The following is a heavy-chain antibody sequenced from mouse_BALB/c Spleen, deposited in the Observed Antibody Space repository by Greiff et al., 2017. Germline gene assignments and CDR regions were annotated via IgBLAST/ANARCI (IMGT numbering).Heavy chain of an antibody. J-gene: IGHJ2*01. CDR2: ISSGGST. CDR1: GFTFSSYA. Sequence: VQRVESGGGLVKPGGSLKLSCAASGFTFSSYAMSWVRQTPEKRLEWVASISSGGSTYYPDSVKGRFTISRDNARNILYLQMSSLRSEDTAMYYCARDYGSSYCFDYWGQGTTLTVSS. CDR3: ARDYGSSYCFDY. V-gene: IGHV5-6-5*01. D-gene: IGHD1-1*01.